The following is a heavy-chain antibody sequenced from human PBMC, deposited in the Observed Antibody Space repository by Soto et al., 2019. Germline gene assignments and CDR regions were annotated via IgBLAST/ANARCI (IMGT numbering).Heavy chain of an antibody. CDR2: IWADGRTI. CDR1: GFTFTNHA. J-gene: IGHJ4*02. V-gene: IGHV3-33*03. CDR3: ASLDTARIQIAGY. D-gene: IGHD5-18*01. Sequence: QVQLVESGGGVVQPGRSLRLSCAVSGFTFTNHAIHWVRQAPGKGLEWVAQIWADGRTIYSADPVKGRFTFSRDSAKNSMYLQMNSLTVEDTAIYYCASLDTARIQIAGYWGQGIQVTVSS.